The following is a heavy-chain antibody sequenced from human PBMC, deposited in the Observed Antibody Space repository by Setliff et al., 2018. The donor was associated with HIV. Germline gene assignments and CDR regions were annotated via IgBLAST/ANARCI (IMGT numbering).Heavy chain of an antibody. Sequence: KPSETRSLTCTVSGQFISDGYYWGWIRQPPGKGLEWIGSVYHSGKTYYNPSLKSRVTMSADTSKNQISLMLRSMTAADTAVYYCAKHDFGEGSCFDPWGQGSLVTVSS. CDR3: AKHDFGEGSCFDP. D-gene: IGHD3-16*01. CDR1: GQFISDGYY. CDR2: VYHSGKT. J-gene: IGHJ5*02. V-gene: IGHV4-38-2*02.